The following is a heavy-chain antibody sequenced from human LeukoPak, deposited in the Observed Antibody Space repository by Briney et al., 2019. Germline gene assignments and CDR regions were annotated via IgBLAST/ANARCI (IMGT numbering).Heavy chain of an antibody. V-gene: IGHV1-8*03. CDR2: MNPNSGNT. D-gene: IGHD3-22*01. CDR3: ARGLHYYDSSGYYGYYYYYMDV. J-gene: IGHJ6*03. CDR1: GYTFTSYD. Sequence: ASVKVSCKASGYTFTSYDINWVRQATGQGLEWMGWMNPNSGNTGYAQKCQGRVTITRNTSISTAYMELSSLRSEDTAVYYCARGLHYYDSSGYYGYYYYYMDVWGKGTTVTVSS.